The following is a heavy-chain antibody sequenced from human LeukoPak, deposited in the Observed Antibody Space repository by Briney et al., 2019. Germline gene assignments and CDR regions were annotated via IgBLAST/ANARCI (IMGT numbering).Heavy chain of an antibody. CDR3: ARLTIGDYGDRESGFDY. CDR1: GYTFTGYY. CDR2: MNPNSGNT. Sequence: ASVKVSCKASGYTFTGYYMHWVRQAPGQGLEWMGWMNPNSGNTGYAQKFQGRVTITADESTSTAYMDLSSLRSEDTAVYYCARLTIGDYGDRESGFDYWGQGTLVTVSS. D-gene: IGHD4-17*01. J-gene: IGHJ4*02. V-gene: IGHV1-8*03.